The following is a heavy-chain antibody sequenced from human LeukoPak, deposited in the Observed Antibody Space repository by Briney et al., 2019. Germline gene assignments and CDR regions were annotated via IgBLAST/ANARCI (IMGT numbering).Heavy chain of an antibody. CDR1: GSTFSSYA. J-gene: IGHJ3*02. CDR3: AKRLYSWVDAFDI. V-gene: IGHV3-23*01. Sequence: GGSLRLSCAASGSTFSSYAMSWVRQAPGKGLEWVPAISGSGGSTYYADSVKGRFTISRDNSKNTLYLQMNSLRAEDTAVYYCAKRLYSWVDAFDIWGQGTMVTVSS. CDR2: ISGSGGST. D-gene: IGHD5-18*01.